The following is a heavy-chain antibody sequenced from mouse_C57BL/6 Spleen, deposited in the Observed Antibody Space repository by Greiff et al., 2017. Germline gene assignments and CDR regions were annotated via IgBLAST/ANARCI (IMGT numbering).Heavy chain of an antibody. V-gene: IGHV1-15*01. CDR3: TGYYYGSSYYFDY. D-gene: IGHD1-1*01. CDR1: GYTFTDYE. J-gene: IGHJ2*01. Sequence: VQLQQSGAELVRPGASVTLSCKASGYTFTDYEMHWVKQTPVHGLEWIGAIDPETGGTAYNQKFKGKAILTADKSSSTAYMELRSLTSEDSAVYYCTGYYYGSSYYFDYWGKGTTLTVSS. CDR2: IDPETGGT.